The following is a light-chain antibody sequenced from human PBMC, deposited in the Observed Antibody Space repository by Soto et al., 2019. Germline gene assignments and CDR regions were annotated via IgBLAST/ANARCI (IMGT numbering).Light chain of an antibody. V-gene: IGKV3-20*01. J-gene: IGKJ5*01. CDR1: QSLSSNY. CDR3: QQYVSAPIT. CDR2: GVS. Sequence: EIVLTQSPGTLSLTPGERATLSCRASQSLSSNYLAWYQQKPGQAPRLLIYGVSSRATGVPVSFSGSGSGTDFTLTISRLEPEDFAVYYCQQYVSAPITLGQGTRLEI.